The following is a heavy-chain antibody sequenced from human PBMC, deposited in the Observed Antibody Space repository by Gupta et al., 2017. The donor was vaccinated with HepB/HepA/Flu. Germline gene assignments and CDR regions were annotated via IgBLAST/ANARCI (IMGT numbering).Heavy chain of an antibody. Sequence: EVQLVESGGGLVQAGRSVRLSGSASGFTLVDYAMHWVRQAPGKGLEWVSGISWNSGSIGYADSVKGRFTISRDNAKNSLYLQMNSLRAEDTALYYCAKDPADFWSGYHGYFDYWGQGTLVTVSS. CDR3: AKDPADFWSGYHGYFDY. J-gene: IGHJ4*02. CDR2: ISWNSGSI. V-gene: IGHV3-9*01. CDR1: GFTLVDYA. D-gene: IGHD3-3*01.